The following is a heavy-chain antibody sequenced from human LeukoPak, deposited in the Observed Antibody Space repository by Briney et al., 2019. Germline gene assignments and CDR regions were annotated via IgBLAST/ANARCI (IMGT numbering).Heavy chain of an antibody. J-gene: IGHJ5*02. D-gene: IGHD3-22*01. CDR2: IYYSGST. CDR1: GGSISSSSYY. Sequence: PSETLSLTCTVSGGSISSSSYYRGWIRQPPGKGLESIGSIYYSGSTYYNPSLKSRVTISVDTSKNQFSLKLSSVTAADTAVYYCARRKTQQAMIPTWGQGTLVTVSS. CDR3: ARRKTQQAMIPT. V-gene: IGHV4-39*01.